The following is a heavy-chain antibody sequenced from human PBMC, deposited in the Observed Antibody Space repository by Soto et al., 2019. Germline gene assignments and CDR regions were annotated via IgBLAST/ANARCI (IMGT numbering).Heavy chain of an antibody. Sequence: SETLSLTCTVSGGSISSSSYYWGWIRQPQGKGLEWIGEINHSGSTNYNPSLKSRVTISVDTSKNQFSLKLSSVTAADTAVYYFARLGSSGYYYESSYYYYGMDVWGQGTTVTVSS. J-gene: IGHJ6*02. CDR2: INHSGST. CDR1: GGSISSSSYY. V-gene: IGHV4-39*07. CDR3: ARLGSSGYYYESSYYYYGMDV. D-gene: IGHD3-22*01.